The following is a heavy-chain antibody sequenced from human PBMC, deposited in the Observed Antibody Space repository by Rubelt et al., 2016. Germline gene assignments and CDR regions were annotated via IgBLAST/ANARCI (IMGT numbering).Heavy chain of an antibody. D-gene: IGHD3-3*01. V-gene: IGHV4-39*01. CDR1: GDSISSSGFY. CDR2: IYDSGST. Sequence: QLQLQESGPRLVKPSETLSLTCTVSGDSISSSGFYWGWIRQPPGKGLEWLGSIYDSGSTYYNPSLKSPVTISVDASKKQFSLKLSSVTAADTAVYYCARLFWSGSVYFDSWGQGTLVTVSA. J-gene: IGHJ4*02. CDR3: ARLFWSGSVYFDS.